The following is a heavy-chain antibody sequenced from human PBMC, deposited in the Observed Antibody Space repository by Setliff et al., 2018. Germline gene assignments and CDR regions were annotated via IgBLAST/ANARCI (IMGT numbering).Heavy chain of an antibody. CDR2: INHSGGS. CDR1: GGSFRGFY. CDR3: ARQIRPGIALTGGPDY. D-gene: IGHD2-8*02. V-gene: IGHV4-34*01. J-gene: IGHJ4*02. Sequence: SETLSLTCAVYGGSFRGFYWTWIRQPPGKGLEWIGEINHSGGSVYNPSLESRVSISVDTSKNQISLNLNSVTVADTAVYYCARQIRPGIALTGGPDYWGQGALVTVSS.